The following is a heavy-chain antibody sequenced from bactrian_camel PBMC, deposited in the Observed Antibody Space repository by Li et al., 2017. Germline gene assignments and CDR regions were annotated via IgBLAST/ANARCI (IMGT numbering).Heavy chain of an antibody. V-gene: IGHV3S40*01. CDR1: GYSVSRYE. CDR2: ADLGGGRE. J-gene: IGHJ4*01. CDR3: ATCSPTETQYSDSDH. Sequence: VQLVESGGGSVQAGESLKLSCAVSGYSVSRYEMGWFRQAPGKDLKDREGVAAADLGGGRENYADSVKGRFAVSQDSAGNTVTLYLQLNSLKSEDTALYYCATCSPTETQYSDSDHWGHGTQVTVS. D-gene: IGHD4*01.